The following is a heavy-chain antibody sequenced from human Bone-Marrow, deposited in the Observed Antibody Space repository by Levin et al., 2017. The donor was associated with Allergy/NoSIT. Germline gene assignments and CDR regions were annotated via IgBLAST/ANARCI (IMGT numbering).Heavy chain of an antibody. CDR2: IIPIFGTA. CDR1: GGTFSSYA. D-gene: IGHD2-15*01. CDR3: ARSGIAATLGWFDP. Sequence: VASVKVSCKASGGTFSSYAISWVRQAPGQGLEWMGGIIPIFGTANYAQKFQGRVTITADESTSTAYMELSSLRSEDTAVYYCARSGIAATLGWFDPWGQGTLVTVSS. J-gene: IGHJ5*02. V-gene: IGHV1-69*13.